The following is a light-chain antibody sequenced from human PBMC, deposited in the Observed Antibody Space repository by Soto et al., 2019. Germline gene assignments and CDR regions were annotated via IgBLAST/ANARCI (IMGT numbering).Light chain of an antibody. CDR2: GAS. Sequence: EIVLTQSPGTLSLSPGERATLSCRASQSVRSSYLAWYHQKPGQPPRLLMFGASNRATGIPDRFSGSESGTDFTLTISRLEPEDFAVYYCQQYESSPYTFGQGTRLEIK. V-gene: IGKV3-20*01. J-gene: IGKJ2*01. CDR3: QQYESSPYT. CDR1: QSVRSSY.